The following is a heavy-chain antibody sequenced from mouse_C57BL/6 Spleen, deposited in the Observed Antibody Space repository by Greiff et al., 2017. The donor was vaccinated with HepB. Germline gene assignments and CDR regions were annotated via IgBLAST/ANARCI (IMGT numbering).Heavy chain of an antibody. J-gene: IGHJ3*01. V-gene: IGHV6-3*01. D-gene: IGHD1-1*02. Sequence: EVKLMESGGGLVQPGGSMKLSCVASGFTFSNYWMNWVRQSPEKGLEWVAQIRLKSDNYATHYAESVKGRFTISRYDSKSSVDLQMNNLRAEDTGIYYCTPWYGPWFAYWGQGTLVTVSA. CDR2: IRLKSDNYAT. CDR3: TPWYGPWFAY. CDR1: GFTFSNYW.